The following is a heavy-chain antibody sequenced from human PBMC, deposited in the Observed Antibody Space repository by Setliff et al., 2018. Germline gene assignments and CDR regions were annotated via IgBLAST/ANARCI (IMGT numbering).Heavy chain of an antibody. CDR1: GGSISSYY. Sequence: SETLSLTCNVSGGSISSYYWTWIRQPPGKGLEWIGYFYHSGSTNYNPSLKGRVTMTSDTSRNQLSLKLTSVSAADTAIYYCARSSYYASGNTHNYYMDIWGKGTAVTVSS. V-gene: IGHV4-59*08. CDR3: ARSSYYASGNTHNYYMDI. J-gene: IGHJ6*03. CDR2: FYHSGST. D-gene: IGHD3-10*01.